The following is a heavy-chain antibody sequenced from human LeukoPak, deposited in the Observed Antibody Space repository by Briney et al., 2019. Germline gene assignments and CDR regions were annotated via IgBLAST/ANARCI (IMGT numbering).Heavy chain of an antibody. Sequence: GGSLRLSCAASGFRFADYYMSWVHQAPGKGLEWVSYISGGATTIYYAESVKGRFTISRDNSRNLLYLQMNNLTADDTAMYYCAREGYGGNSGGLIDYWGQGTLVTVSS. D-gene: IGHD4-23*01. CDR2: ISGGATTI. CDR1: GFRFADYY. J-gene: IGHJ4*02. V-gene: IGHV3-11*01. CDR3: AREGYGGNSGGLIDY.